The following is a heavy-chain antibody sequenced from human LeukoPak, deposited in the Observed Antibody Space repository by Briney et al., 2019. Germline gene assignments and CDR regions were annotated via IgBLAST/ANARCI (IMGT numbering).Heavy chain of an antibody. D-gene: IGHD1-26*01. CDR3: ARGELFYYFDY. Sequence: ASVKVSCKASGGTFSSYAISWVRQAPGQGLEWMGGIIPIFGTANYAQKFQGRVTITADESTSTPYMELSRLRYDDTAVYYCARGELFYYFDYWGQGTLVTVSS. CDR1: GGTFSSYA. J-gene: IGHJ4*02. CDR2: IIPIFGTA. V-gene: IGHV1-69*13.